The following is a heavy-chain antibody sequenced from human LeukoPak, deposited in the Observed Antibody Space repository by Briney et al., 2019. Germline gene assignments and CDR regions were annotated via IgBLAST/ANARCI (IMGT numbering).Heavy chain of an antibody. V-gene: IGHV3-7*04. J-gene: IGHJ6*02. CDR3: ARENCGGDCYPGYYYYGMDV. D-gene: IGHD2-21*02. Sequence: GGSLRLSCAASGFTFSSYWMSWVRQAPGKGLEWVANIKQDGREKYYVDSVKGRFTISRDNAKNSLYLQMNSLRAEDTAVYYCARENCGGDCYPGYYYYGMDVWGQGTTVTVSS. CDR2: IKQDGREK. CDR1: GFTFSSYW.